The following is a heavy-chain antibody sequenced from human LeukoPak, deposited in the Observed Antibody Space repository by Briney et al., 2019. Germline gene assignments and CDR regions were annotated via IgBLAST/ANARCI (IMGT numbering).Heavy chain of an antibody. D-gene: IGHD3-22*01. Sequence: PGGSLRLSCAASGFTFSSYAMSWVRQAPGKGLEWVSAISGSGGSTYYADSVKGRFTISRDNSKNTLYLQMNFLRAEDTALYYCARTYDSGGYYYYYGMDVWGQGTTVTVSS. CDR3: ARTYDSGGYYYYYGMDV. CDR1: GFTFSSYA. J-gene: IGHJ6*02. CDR2: ISGSGGST. V-gene: IGHV3-23*01.